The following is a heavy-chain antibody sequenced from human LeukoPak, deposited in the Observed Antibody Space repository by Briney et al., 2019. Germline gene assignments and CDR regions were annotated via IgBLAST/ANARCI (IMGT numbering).Heavy chain of an antibody. J-gene: IGHJ5*02. CDR1: GGTFSSYA. CDR2: IIPIFGTA. Sequence: GASVKVSCKASGGTFSSYAISWVRQAPGQGLEWMGGIIPIFGTANYAQKFQGRVTITADKSTSTAYMELSSLRSEDTAVYYCARDPKSLRYGGNWCWFDPWGQGTLVTVSS. D-gene: IGHD4-23*01. CDR3: ARDPKSLRYGGNWCWFDP. V-gene: IGHV1-69*06.